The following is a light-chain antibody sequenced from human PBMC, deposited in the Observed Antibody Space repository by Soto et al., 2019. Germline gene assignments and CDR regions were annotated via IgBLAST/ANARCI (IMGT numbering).Light chain of an antibody. J-gene: IGLJ2*01. CDR1: SSNIGSNT. CDR3: AAWDDSLNGLI. Sequence: QSVLTQPPSASGTPGQRVTISCSGSSSNIGSNTVNWYQQLPGTAPKLLIYSNNQRPSGVPARFSGSKSGTSASLAISGLQCEDEAEYYCAAWDDSLNGLIFGGGTKVTVL. CDR2: SNN. V-gene: IGLV1-44*01.